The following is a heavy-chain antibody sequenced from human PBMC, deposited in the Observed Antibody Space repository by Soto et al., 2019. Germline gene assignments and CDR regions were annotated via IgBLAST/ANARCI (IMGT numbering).Heavy chain of an antibody. Sequence: QVQLVQSGAEVKKPGASVKVSCKASGYTFTSYAMHWVRQAPGQRLEWMGWINAGNGNTKYSQKFQGRVTITRDTSASTAYMELRSLRSEDTAVDYWARDDTAMAERFSYYYGMDVWGQGTTVTVSS. D-gene: IGHD5-18*01. J-gene: IGHJ6*02. V-gene: IGHV1-3*01. CDR1: GYTFTSYA. CDR3: ARDDTAMAERFSYYYGMDV. CDR2: INAGNGNT.